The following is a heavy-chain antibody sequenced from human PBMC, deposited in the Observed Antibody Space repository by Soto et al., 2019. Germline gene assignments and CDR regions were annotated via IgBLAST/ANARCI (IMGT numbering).Heavy chain of an antibody. J-gene: IGHJ4*02. D-gene: IGHD4-17*01. CDR2: ISGSGGST. Sequence: GSLRLSCAASGFTFSSYAMSWVRQAPGKGLEWVSAISGSGGSTYYADSVKGRFTISRDNSKNTLYLQMNSLRAEDTAVYYCAKDRGPYDYGDSHFDYWGQGTLVTVS. CDR1: GFTFSSYA. V-gene: IGHV3-23*01. CDR3: AKDRGPYDYGDSHFDY.